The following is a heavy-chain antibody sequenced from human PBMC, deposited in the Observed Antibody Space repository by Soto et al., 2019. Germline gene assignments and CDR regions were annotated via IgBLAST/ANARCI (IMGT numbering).Heavy chain of an antibody. V-gene: IGHV3-23*01. J-gene: IGHJ4*02. CDR3: ARSYSSGWEFDY. CDR2: IGDSGHTT. D-gene: IGHD6-19*01. Sequence: GGSLRLSCAASGFTFSTYAMSWVRQAPGKGLEWVSAIGDSGHTTYYADSVKGRFTISRDNAQNSLSLKLNSLRVEDTAVYYCARSYSSGWEFDYWGQGTQVTVSS. CDR1: GFTFSTYA.